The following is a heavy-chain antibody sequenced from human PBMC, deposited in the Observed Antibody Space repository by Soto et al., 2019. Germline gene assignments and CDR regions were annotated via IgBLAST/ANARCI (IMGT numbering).Heavy chain of an antibody. V-gene: IGHV4-34*01. CDR3: ARVGTGTTHAFDI. Sequence: SETLSLTCAVYGGSLSGYYWSWIRQPPGKGLEWIGEINHSGSTNYNPSLKSRVTISVDTSKNQFSLKLSSVTAADTAVYYCARVGTGTTHAFDIWGQGTMVTVSS. J-gene: IGHJ3*02. CDR1: GGSLSGYY. CDR2: INHSGST. D-gene: IGHD1-1*01.